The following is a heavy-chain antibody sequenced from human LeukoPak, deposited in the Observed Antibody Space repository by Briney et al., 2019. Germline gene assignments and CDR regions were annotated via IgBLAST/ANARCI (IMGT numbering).Heavy chain of an antibody. CDR3: ARRPGDPAGYSYYYYMDV. V-gene: IGHV4-39*07. CDR1: GGSISSNSYY. Sequence: PSETLSLTCIVSGGSISSNSYYWGWIRQPPGKGLEWIGSIYYSGSTYYNPSLKSRVTISVDTSKNQFSLKLSSVTAADTAVYYCARRPGDPAGYSYYYYMDVWGKGTTVTVSS. J-gene: IGHJ6*03. D-gene: IGHD3-10*01. CDR2: IYYSGST.